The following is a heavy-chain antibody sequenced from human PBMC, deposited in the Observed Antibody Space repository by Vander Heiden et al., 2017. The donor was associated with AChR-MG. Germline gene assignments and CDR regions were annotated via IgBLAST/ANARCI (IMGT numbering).Heavy chain of an antibody. Sequence: QVQLQQWGAGLLKPSETLSLTCAVYGGSFSGYYWSWIRQPPGKGLEWIGEINHSGRTNYNPALKSRVTISVDTSKNQFSLKLSSVTAADTAVYYCARGDYYVTRNWFDPWGQGTLVTVSS. J-gene: IGHJ5*02. V-gene: IGHV4-34*01. CDR2: INHSGRT. CDR3: ARGDYYVTRNWFDP. D-gene: IGHD3-10*02. CDR1: GGSFSGYY.